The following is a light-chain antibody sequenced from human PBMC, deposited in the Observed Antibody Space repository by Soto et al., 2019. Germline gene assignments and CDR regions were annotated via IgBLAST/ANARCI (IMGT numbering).Light chain of an antibody. J-gene: IGLJ2*01. CDR1: NSNIANNY. Sequence: QTVVTQPPSASGTPGQRVTISCSGGNSNIANNYVYWYQQLPGTAPKLLIYRDSQRPSGVPDRFSGSKSGTSASLAISGLRAEDEADYYCAAWDNSLSGCVTFGGGTKLTVL. CDR2: RDS. CDR3: AAWDNSLSGCVT. V-gene: IGLV1-47*01.